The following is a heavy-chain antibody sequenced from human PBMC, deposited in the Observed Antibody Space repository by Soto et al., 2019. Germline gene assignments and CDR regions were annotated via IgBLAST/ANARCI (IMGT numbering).Heavy chain of an antibody. J-gene: IGHJ6*02. D-gene: IGHD2-15*01. Sequence: EVHLVESGGGLVKPGGSLRLSCAVSGFTFSSCTMNLVRQAPGKGLEWVSSISPSTSHIYYADSVKGRFTISRDNAKNSLFLQMISLRAEDTAVYYCSGCSGGACHQNYGMYAWGQVTTVTISS. CDR1: GFTFSSCT. CDR2: ISPSTSHI. CDR3: SGCSGGACHQNYGMYA. V-gene: IGHV3-21*01.